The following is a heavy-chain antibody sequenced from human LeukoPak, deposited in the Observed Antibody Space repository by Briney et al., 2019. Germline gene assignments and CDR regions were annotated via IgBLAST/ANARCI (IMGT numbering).Heavy chain of an antibody. D-gene: IGHD6-19*01. J-gene: IGHJ4*02. CDR1: GGSISSSSYY. V-gene: IGHV4-39*01. CDR3: AGSSGWSFFDY. CDR2: IYYSGST. Sequence: SETLSLTCTVSGGSISSSSYYWGWIRQPPGKGLEWIGSIYYSGSTYYNPSLKSRVTMSVDTSKNQFSLKLSSATAADTAVYYCAGSSGWSFFDYWGQGTLVTVSS.